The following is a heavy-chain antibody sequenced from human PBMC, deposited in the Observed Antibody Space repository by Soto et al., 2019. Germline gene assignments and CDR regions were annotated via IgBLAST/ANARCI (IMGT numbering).Heavy chain of an antibody. CDR2: IKTKTDGGTT. CDR1: GFTFSNAW. Sequence: GGSLRLSCAASGFTFSNAWMSWVRQAPGKGLEWVGRIKTKTDGGTTDYAAPVKGRFTISRDDSKNTLSLQMNSLKTEDTAVYFCATLGGSYWAYGMDVWGQGTTVTVSS. J-gene: IGHJ6*02. D-gene: IGHD1-26*01. CDR3: ATLGGSYWAYGMDV. V-gene: IGHV3-15*01.